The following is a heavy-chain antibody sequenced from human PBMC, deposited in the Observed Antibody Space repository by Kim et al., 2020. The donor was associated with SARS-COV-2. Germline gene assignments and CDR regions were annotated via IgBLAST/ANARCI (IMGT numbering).Heavy chain of an antibody. CDR2: IWYDGSNK. Sequence: GGSLRLSCAASGFTFSSYGMHWVRPAPGKGLEWVAVIWYDGSNKYYADSVKGRFTISRDNSKNTLYLQMNSLRAEDTAVYYCARDRMITFGGVIVRPPYNWFDPWGQGTLVTVSS. CDR3: ARDRMITFGGVIVRPPYNWFDP. CDR1: GFTFSSYG. D-gene: IGHD3-16*02. J-gene: IGHJ5*02. V-gene: IGHV3-33*01.